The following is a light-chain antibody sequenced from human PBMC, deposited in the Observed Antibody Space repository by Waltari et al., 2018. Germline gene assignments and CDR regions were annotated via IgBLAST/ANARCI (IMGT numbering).Light chain of an antibody. CDR1: QGLSSR. Sequence: IQMTQSPSSVSASVGDRVPLTCRASQGLSSRLAWYQQKPGKAPKLLIYDASSLHSGVPSRFSGSGSGTDFTLTIRSLQPEDFATYYCQQVNSFPRTFGQGTKVEVK. V-gene: IGKV1-12*01. CDR3: QQVNSFPRT. CDR2: DAS. J-gene: IGKJ1*01.